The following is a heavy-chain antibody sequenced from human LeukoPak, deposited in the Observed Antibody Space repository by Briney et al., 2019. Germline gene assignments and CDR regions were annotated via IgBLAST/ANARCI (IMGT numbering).Heavy chain of an antibody. V-gene: IGHV4-34*01. D-gene: IGHD6-13*01. CDR1: GGSFSGYY. J-gene: IGHJ5*02. CDR2: INHSGST. CDR3: ARASSWYFGWFDL. Sequence: PSETLSLTCAVYGGSFSGYYWSWIRQPPGKGLEWIGEINHSGSTNYNPSLKSRVTISVDTSKNQFSLKLSSVTAADTAVYYCARASSWYFGWFDLWGQGTLVTVSS.